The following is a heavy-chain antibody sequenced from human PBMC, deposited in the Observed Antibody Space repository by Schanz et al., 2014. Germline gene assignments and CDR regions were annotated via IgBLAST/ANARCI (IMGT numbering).Heavy chain of an antibody. Sequence: VQLVESGGGLIQPGGSLRLSCAVSGFTVNTNYMSWVRQAPGKGLEWLSYISRDGTTSYYADSVKGRFTISRDNAKNSLYLEMTSLRGEDTAVYYCARDEGKDGYNLAFDVWGQGTLVTVSS. CDR3: ARDEGKDGYNLAFDV. CDR1: GFTVNTNY. J-gene: IGHJ3*01. V-gene: IGHV3-11*01. D-gene: IGHD5-12*01. CDR2: ISRDGTTS.